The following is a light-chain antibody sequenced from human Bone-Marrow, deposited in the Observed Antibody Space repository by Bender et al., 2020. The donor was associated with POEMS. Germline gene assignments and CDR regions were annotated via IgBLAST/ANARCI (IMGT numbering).Light chain of an antibody. CDR1: SGDVGRYNL. CDR2: EVS. CDR3: CSYVGDLV. Sequence: QSALTQPASVSGSPGQSTTISCTGTSGDVGRYNLVSWYQQYPGEAPKMIIYEVSRRPSGVSNRFSGSKSGNTASLTIYGLQAEDEAYYYCCSYVGDLVFGGGTRLTVL. V-gene: IGLV2-23*02. J-gene: IGLJ2*01.